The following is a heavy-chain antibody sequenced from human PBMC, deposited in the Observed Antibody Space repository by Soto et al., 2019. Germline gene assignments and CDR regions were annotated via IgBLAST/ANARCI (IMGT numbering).Heavy chain of an antibody. CDR1: GGTFSSYA. CDR2: IIPIFGTA. Sequence: SVKVSCKASGGTFSSYAISWVRQAPGQGLEWMGGIIPIFGTANYAQKFQGRVTITADESTSTAYMELSSLRSEDTAVYYCARKGRIAAAGTLLDYWGQGTLVTVSS. D-gene: IGHD6-13*01. J-gene: IGHJ4*02. V-gene: IGHV1-69*13. CDR3: ARKGRIAAAGTLLDY.